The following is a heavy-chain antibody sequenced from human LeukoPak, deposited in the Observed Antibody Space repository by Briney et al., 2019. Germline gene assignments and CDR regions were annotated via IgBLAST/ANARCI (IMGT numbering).Heavy chain of an antibody. CDR3: ARDDDGDNPPDY. CDR1: GFTFSAYY. CDR2: ISGDSSDR. Sequence: GGSLRLSCAASGFTFSAYYMAWLRQAPEKGLEWVSHISGDSSDRRYGDSVKGRFTISRDNAKSSLYLQMNSLRAEDTAVYYCARDDDGDNPPDYWGQGTLVTVSS. D-gene: IGHD4-17*01. J-gene: IGHJ4*02. V-gene: IGHV3-11*05.